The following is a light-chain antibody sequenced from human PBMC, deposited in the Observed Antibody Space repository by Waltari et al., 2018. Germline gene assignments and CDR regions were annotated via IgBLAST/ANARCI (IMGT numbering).Light chain of an antibody. V-gene: IGKV1-39*01. Sequence: DIQMTQSPSSLSASVGDRVTITCRASQSINTYLNWYQQRPGKAPKLLFYAASSLQSGVPWRFSGSGSETDFTLTIRSLQPEDFATYYCQQSYTTPPRTFGGGTRVEIK. CDR3: QQSYTTPPRT. CDR2: AAS. J-gene: IGKJ4*02. CDR1: QSINTY.